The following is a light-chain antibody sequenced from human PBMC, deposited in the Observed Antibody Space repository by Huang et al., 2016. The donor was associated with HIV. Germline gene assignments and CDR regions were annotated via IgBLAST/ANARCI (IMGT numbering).Light chain of an antibody. Sequence: DIVMTQSPLSLPVTPGEPASISCRSTQSLLQSNGYNYLDWYLQKPGQSQQLLIYLGSNRASGVPERFSGSGTGTDFTLKISRVEAEDVGVYYCMQALQIPWTFGQGTKVEI. CDR3: MQALQIPWT. CDR2: LGS. V-gene: IGKV2-28*01. J-gene: IGKJ1*01. CDR1: QSLLQSNGYNY.